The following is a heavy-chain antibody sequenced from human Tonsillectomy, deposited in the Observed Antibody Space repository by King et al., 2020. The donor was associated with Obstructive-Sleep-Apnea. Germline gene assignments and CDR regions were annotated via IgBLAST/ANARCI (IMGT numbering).Heavy chain of an antibody. CDR2: IYRTGST. Sequence: HVQLQESGPGLVKPAGTLSLTCGVSGGSVSSNNWWSWVRQPPGKGLEWIGDIYRTGSTNYNPSLKSRVTISLDKSNNQFSLRVSSVTAADTAVYFCVRERGPGVPFFDYWGQGILVTVSS. D-gene: IGHD3-10*01. CDR3: VRERGPGVPFFDY. CDR1: GGSVSSNNW. J-gene: IGHJ4*02. V-gene: IGHV4-4*01.